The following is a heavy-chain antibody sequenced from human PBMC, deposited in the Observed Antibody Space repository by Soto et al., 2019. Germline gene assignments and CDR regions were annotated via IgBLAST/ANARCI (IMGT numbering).Heavy chain of an antibody. V-gene: IGHV3-23*01. D-gene: IGHD3-10*01. CDR1: GFIFRIYA. Sequence: ESGGGLVQPGGSLRLSCAASGFIFRIYAMSWVRQAPGRGLDWVSSITGNGDTTYYPDSVKGRFTISRDNSKNTLFLQMNSLIVEDTAVYYCALDRPNYFGSGGGYYKSGGDHWGQGILVTVSS. CDR3: ALDRPNYFGSGGGYYKSGGDH. J-gene: IGHJ5*02. CDR2: ITGNGDTT.